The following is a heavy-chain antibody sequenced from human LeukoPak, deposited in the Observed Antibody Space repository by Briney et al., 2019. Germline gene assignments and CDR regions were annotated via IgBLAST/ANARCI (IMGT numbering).Heavy chain of an antibody. CDR1: EFTVSRNY. J-gene: IGHJ4*02. Sequence: GGSLRLSCTASEFTVSRNYMLWVRQAPGKGLEWVSLIFSNGDTHYADSVKGRFTISRDTSKNTVSLHMNSLRVEDTAMYYCTRDQMNYWGQGTLVTVSS. V-gene: IGHV3-53*01. CDR2: IFSNGDT. CDR3: TRDQMNY. D-gene: IGHD5-24*01.